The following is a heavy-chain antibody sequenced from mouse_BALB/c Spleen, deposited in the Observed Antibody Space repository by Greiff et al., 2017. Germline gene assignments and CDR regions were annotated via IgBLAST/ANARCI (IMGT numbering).Heavy chain of an antibody. J-gene: IGHJ2*01. CDR3: AREHRYDFDY. V-gene: IGHV5-17*02. Sequence: DVHLVESGGGLVQPGGSRKLSCAASGFTFSSFGMHWVRQAPEKGLEWVAYISSGSSTIYYADTVKGRFTISRDNPKNTLFLQMTSLRSEDTAMYYCAREHRYDFDYWGQGTTLTVSS. CDR1: GFTFSSFG. D-gene: IGHD2-14*01. CDR2: ISSGSSTI.